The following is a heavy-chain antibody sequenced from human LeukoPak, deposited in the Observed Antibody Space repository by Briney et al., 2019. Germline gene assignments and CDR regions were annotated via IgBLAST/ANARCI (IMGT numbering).Heavy chain of an antibody. Sequence: RGSLRLSCAASGFTVSRNYMSWVRQAPGKGLEWVSVSYSGGDTYYPDSVKGRFTVSRDNPKNTVYLQMNSLRAEDTAVYFCARSPVLDRNDWSFADWGQGTLVTVSS. CDR2: SYSGGDT. D-gene: IGHD1-1*01. CDR3: ARSPVLDRNDWSFAD. V-gene: IGHV3-53*01. CDR1: GFTVSRNY. J-gene: IGHJ4*02.